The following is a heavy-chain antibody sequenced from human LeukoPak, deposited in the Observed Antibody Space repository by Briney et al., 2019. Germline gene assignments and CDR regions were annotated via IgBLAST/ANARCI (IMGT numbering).Heavy chain of an antibody. J-gene: IGHJ4*02. CDR2: IYYSGST. D-gene: IGHD2-2*01. CDR1: GGSISSGDYY. Sequence: PSETLSLTCTVSGGSISSGDYYWNWIRQPPGKGLEWIGYIYYSGSTYYNPSLKSRVTISVDTSKNQFSLKLSSVTAADTAVYYCATNLFPTGYCSSTSCEDGDYWGQGTLVTVSS. V-gene: IGHV4-30-4*08. CDR3: ATNLFPTGYCSSTSCEDGDY.